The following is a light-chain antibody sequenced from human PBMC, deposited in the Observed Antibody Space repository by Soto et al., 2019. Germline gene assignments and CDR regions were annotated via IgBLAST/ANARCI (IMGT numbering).Light chain of an antibody. CDR1: TSNIGKNF. V-gene: IGLV1-47*01. J-gene: IGLJ1*01. CDR3: AVWDDSLTAYL. Sequence: QSALTQPPSASRTPGQRVTISCSGSTSNIGKNFVYWYQQLPGMAPRLLIYKNDQRPSGVPDRFSGSKSGTSASLAISGVRSEDEADYFCAVWDDSLTAYLFGSGTKVTVL. CDR2: KND.